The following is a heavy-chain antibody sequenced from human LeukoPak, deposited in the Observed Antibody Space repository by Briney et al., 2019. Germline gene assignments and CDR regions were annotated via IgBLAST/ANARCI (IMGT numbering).Heavy chain of an antibody. V-gene: IGHV1-69*04. CDR3: ARDGIAVAAGYYFDY. Sequence: SVKVSCKASGGTFSSYAISWVRQAPGQGLEWMGRIIPIFGIANYAQKFQGRVTITADKSTSTAYMELSSLRSEDTAVYYCARDGIAVAAGYYFDYWGQGTLVTVSS. J-gene: IGHJ4*02. CDR2: IIPIFGIA. D-gene: IGHD6-19*01. CDR1: GGTFSSYA.